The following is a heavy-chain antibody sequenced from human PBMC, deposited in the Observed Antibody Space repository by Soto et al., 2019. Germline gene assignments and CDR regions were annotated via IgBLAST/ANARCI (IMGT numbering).Heavy chain of an antibody. J-gene: IGHJ6*02. Sequence: SETLSLTCTVSGGSISSYHWSWIRQPPGKGLEWIGYIYYSGSTNYNPSLKSRVTISVDTSKNQFSLKLSSVTAADTAVYYCARDIVKSGYSYGPDYYYYYGMDVWGQGTTVTVSS. CDR2: IYYSGST. V-gene: IGHV4-59*01. CDR1: GGSISSYH. D-gene: IGHD5-18*01. CDR3: ARDIVKSGYSYGPDYYYYYGMDV.